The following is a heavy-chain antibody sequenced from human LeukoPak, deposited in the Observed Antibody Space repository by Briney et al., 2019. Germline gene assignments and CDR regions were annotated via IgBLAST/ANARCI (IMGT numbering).Heavy chain of an antibody. D-gene: IGHD6-13*01. CDR3: AKGGRAYSSTWDYFDN. V-gene: IGHV3-23*01. J-gene: IGHJ4*02. CDR2: LSGSGAAT. Sequence: GGSLRLSCAASGFTFTNHAMMWVRQAPGKGREWVSDLSGSGAATYYADSVRGRFTISRDTSKNILYLQMHSLRADDTALYYCAKGGRAYSSTWDYFDNWGQGTLVTVSS. CDR1: GFTFTNHA.